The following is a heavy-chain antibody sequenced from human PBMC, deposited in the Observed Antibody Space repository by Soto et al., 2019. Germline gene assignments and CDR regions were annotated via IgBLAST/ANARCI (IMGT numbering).Heavy chain of an antibody. D-gene: IGHD1-26*01. CDR2: LSAGNGYT. V-gene: IGHV1-3*01. CDR3: AKGGGSYRFDY. Sequence: QVQLVQSGAEVKSPGASVKVSCKASGYTFISNTMHWVRQAPGQSLEWMGWLSAGNGYTKYSQKFQGRVTITRDTSARTAYMELSNLRSEDTAVYYCAKGGGSYRFDYWGQGTLVTVSS. J-gene: IGHJ4*02. CDR1: GYTFISNT.